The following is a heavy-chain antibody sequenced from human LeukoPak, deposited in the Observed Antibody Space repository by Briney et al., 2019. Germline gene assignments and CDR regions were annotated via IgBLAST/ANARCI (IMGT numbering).Heavy chain of an antibody. D-gene: IGHD3-10*01. CDR2: INPDGSEK. Sequence: GGSLRLSCAASGFSFSIHWMSWVRQAPGKGLERVAKINPDGSEKYYVDSVKGRFTISRDNAKNSVYVQVNSLRADDTAVYFCAKEEWFRFDIWGQGTSVTVSS. CDR1: GFSFSIHW. CDR3: AKEEWFRFDI. J-gene: IGHJ4*02. V-gene: IGHV3-7*01.